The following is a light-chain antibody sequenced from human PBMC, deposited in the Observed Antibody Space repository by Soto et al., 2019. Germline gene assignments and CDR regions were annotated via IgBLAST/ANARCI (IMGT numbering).Light chain of an antibody. CDR1: QSVGSW. V-gene: IGKV1-5*03. Sequence: DIQMTQSPSTLSASVGDRVTITCRASQSVGSWLAWYQQKPGKAPKLLIYKASRLESGVPSRFSGSESGTEFTLTISNLQPDDVETYYCQQYQKFWTFGQGTKVEIK. CDR2: KAS. CDR3: QQYQKFWT. J-gene: IGKJ1*01.